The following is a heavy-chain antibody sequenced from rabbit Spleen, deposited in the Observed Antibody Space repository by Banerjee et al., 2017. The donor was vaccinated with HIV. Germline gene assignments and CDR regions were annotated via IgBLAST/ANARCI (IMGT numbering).Heavy chain of an antibody. V-gene: IGHV1S69*01. Sequence: QSVEESGGRLVTPGTPLTLTCTASGFSLSRYAMIWVRQAPGKGLEWIGSISGRGTTYYANWVKGRFTISSDNAQNTVDLQMNSLTPADTATYFCARNANGGWDLWGPGTLVTVS. CDR3: ARNANGGWDL. CDR2: ISGRGTT. J-gene: IGHJ4*01. CDR1: GFSLSRYA. D-gene: IGHD4-1*01.